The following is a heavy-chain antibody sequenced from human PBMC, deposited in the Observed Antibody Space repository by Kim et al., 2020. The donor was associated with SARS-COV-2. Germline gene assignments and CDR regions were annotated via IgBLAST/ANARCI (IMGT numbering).Heavy chain of an antibody. Sequence: GGSLRLSCAASGFTFSSYGMHWVRQAPGKGLEWVAVISYDGSNKYYADSVKGRFTISRDNSKNTLYLQMNSLRAEDTAVYYCSRDPAYSSSWPSWFDPWGQGTLVTVSS. V-gene: IGHV3-33*05. J-gene: IGHJ5*02. CDR3: SRDPAYSSSWPSWFDP. D-gene: IGHD6-13*01. CDR2: ISYDGSNK. CDR1: GFTFSSYG.